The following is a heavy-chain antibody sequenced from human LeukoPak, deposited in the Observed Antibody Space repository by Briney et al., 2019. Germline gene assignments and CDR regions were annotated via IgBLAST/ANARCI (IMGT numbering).Heavy chain of an antibody. CDR1: GFTFSNYA. D-gene: IGHD1-7*01. CDR2: IKQDGSEK. CDR3: ARDMKLELPASSGYFYGMDV. J-gene: IGHJ6*02. Sequence: GGSLRLSCAASGFTFSNYAMHWVRQAPGKGLEWVANIKQDGSEKYYVDSVRGRFTISRDNAKNSLCLQMNSLRAEDTAVYYCARDMKLELPASSGYFYGMDVWGQGTTVIVS. V-gene: IGHV3-7*01.